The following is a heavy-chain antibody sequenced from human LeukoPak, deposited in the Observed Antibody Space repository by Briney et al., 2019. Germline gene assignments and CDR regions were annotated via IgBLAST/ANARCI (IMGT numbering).Heavy chain of an antibody. CDR2: INWNGAWT. CDR3: AGYYYDSSRGFDL. Sequence: PGGSLRLSCAASGFKFDDYGMSWVRQAPGKGLEWVCDINWNGAWTGYADSGKGRFTISRDNAKNSLYLQMNSLRAEDTALYYCAGYYYDSSRGFDLWGQGTLVTVSA. J-gene: IGHJ5*02. D-gene: IGHD3-22*01. CDR1: GFKFDDYG. V-gene: IGHV3-20*04.